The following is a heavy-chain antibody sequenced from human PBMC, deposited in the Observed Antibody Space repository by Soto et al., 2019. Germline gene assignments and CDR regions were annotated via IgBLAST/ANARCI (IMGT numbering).Heavy chain of an antibody. Sequence: SETLSLTCTVSGGSISSGDYYWSWIPQPPGKGLEWVGYIYYSGSTYYNPSLKSRVTISVDTSKNQFSLKLSSVAAAVTSEYFCAKARIAMAMLAWSDVWGPGALVTVSA. CDR1: GGSISSGDYY. D-gene: IGHD2-2*01. J-gene: IGHJ5*02. CDR3: AKARIAMAMLAWSDV. V-gene: IGHV4-30-4*01. CDR2: IYYSGST.